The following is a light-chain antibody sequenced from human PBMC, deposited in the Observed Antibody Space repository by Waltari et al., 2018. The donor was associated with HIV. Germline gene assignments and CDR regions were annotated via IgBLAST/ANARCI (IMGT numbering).Light chain of an antibody. J-gene: IGLJ2*01. CDR1: RRDVGTYNH. CDR2: EVS. V-gene: IGLV2-23*02. Sequence: QSALTQPASVSGSPGQSITISCPGSRRDVGTYNHVTWYQQHPGKAPRLIIYEVSKRPSGVSNRYSASKSGKPASLTVSGLRAEDEADYYCSSYAGSSTFVIFGGGTKLTVL. CDR3: SSYAGSSTFVI.